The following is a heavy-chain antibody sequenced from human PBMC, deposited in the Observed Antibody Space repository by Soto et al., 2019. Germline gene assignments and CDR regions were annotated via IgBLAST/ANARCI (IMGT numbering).Heavy chain of an antibody. CDR2: INHSGST. CDR3: ERGWSGYYSPYYFDY. Sequence: SETLSLTCAVYGGSFSGYYWSWIRQPPGKGLEWIGEINHSGSTNYNPSLKSRVTISVDTSKNQFSLKLSSVTAADTAVYYCERGWSGYYSPYYFDYWGQGTLVTVSS. V-gene: IGHV4-34*01. D-gene: IGHD3-3*01. CDR1: GGSFSGYY. J-gene: IGHJ4*02.